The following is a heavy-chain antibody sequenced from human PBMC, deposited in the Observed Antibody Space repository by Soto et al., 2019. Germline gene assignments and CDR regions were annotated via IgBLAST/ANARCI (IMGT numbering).Heavy chain of an antibody. CDR3: GRDEAQWDPGFLDY. CDR2: INANTGAT. J-gene: IGHJ4*02. V-gene: IGHV1-18*01. CDR1: GHTSRNNG. Sequence: QVRLVQSGAEVGQPGASVKVSCKASGHTSRNNGISWVRQAPGQGREWMGFINANTGATNYARKFRGRLTLTTDTSTRTVNMKLRSQRSDDTAVYYCGRDEAQWDPGFLDYWGQGTRVTVS. D-gene: IGHD1-26*01.